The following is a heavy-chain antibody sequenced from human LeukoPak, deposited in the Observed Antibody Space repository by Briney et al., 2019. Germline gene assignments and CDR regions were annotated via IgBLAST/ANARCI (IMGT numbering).Heavy chain of an antibody. Sequence: GESLRLSCAASGFTFSSYWMGWVRQAPGKGLEWVANIKQDGSEKYYVDSVKGRFTISRDNSKNTLYLQMNSLRAEDTAVYYCAKGGSGYNNWFDPWGQGTLVTVSS. CDR1: GFTFSSYW. CDR3: AKGGSGYNNWFDP. V-gene: IGHV3-7*03. D-gene: IGHD3-22*01. J-gene: IGHJ5*02. CDR2: IKQDGSEK.